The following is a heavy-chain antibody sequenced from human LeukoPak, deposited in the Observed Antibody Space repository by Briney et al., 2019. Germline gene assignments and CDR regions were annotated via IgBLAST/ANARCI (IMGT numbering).Heavy chain of an antibody. V-gene: IGHV3-23*01. D-gene: IGHD6-19*01. CDR3: AKVQMGTGWTFDF. CDR1: GFTFRNYA. J-gene: IGHJ4*02. CDR2: IDGSGDKR. Sequence: GGSLRLSCAASGFTFRNYAMSRVRQAPGKGLEWVSSIDGSGDKRYYADSVKGRFTISRDNSKNTLFLQMNGLRAEDTAAYYCAKVQMGTGWTFDFWGQGTLVTVSS.